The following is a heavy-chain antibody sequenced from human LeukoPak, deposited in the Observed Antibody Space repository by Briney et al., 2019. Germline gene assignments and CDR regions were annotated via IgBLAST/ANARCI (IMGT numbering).Heavy chain of an antibody. CDR3: ARDVGVYSSGRRQHTFDY. V-gene: IGHV1-69*06. D-gene: IGHD6-19*01. CDR2: IIPIFGTA. J-gene: IGHJ4*02. Sequence: SVKVSCKASGGTFSSYAISWVRQAPGQGLEWMGGIIPIFGTANYAQKFQGRVTITADKSTSTAYMELSSLRSEDTAVYYCARDVGVYSSGRRQHTFDYWGQGTLVTVSS. CDR1: GGTFSSYA.